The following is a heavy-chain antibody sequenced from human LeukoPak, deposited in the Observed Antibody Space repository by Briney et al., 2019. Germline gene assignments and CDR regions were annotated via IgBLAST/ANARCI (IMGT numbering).Heavy chain of an antibody. CDR2: INSDGSST. J-gene: IGHJ4*02. Sequence: SGRSLRLSCAAPGFTFSSYWMLWVRQAPGKGLVWVSRINSDGSSTTYADSVKGRFTISRDNAKNTLYLQMNSLRAEDTAVYYCARDRGYSQDYWGQGTLVTVSS. D-gene: IGHD5-18*01. CDR3: ARDRGYSQDY. CDR1: GFTFSSYW. V-gene: IGHV3-74*01.